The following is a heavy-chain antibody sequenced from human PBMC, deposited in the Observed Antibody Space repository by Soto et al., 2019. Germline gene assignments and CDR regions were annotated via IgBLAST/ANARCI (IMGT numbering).Heavy chain of an antibody. V-gene: IGHV4-31*03. CDR2: IYYSGST. CDR1: GGSISSGGYY. J-gene: IGHJ3*02. Sequence: SETLSLTCTVSGGSISSGGYYWSWIRQHPGKGLEWIGYIYYSGSTYCNPSLKSRVTISVDTSKNQFSLKLSSVTAADTAVYYCARKSRLGAFDIWGQGTMVTVSS. CDR3: ARKSRLGAFDI.